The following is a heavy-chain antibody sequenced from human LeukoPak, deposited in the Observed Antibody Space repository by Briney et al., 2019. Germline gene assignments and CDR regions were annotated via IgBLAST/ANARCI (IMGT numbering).Heavy chain of an antibody. J-gene: IGHJ3*01. Sequence: GGSLRLSCAASGFTFSSYGMHWVRQAPGKGLEWVAIIWYDESNKYYADSVKGRFTISRDNSKKTLSLQMNSLRVEDTAIYYCAKDIQLSAWGLGTMVTVSS. V-gene: IGHV3-33*06. CDR1: GFTFSSYG. D-gene: IGHD5-24*01. CDR2: IWYDESNK. CDR3: AKDIQLSA.